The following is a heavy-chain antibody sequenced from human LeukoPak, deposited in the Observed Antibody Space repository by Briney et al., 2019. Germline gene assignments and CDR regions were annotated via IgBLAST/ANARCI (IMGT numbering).Heavy chain of an antibody. CDR2: VYPCDSNT. Sequence: GESLKISCKGSGYNFSNYWIGWVRQMPGKGLEWMGIVYPCDSNTRSSPSFQGQVTISADKSIATAFLQWSSLKASDTAIYYCARRLWFGDQEVFDVWGQGTMVTVSS. CDR1: GYNFSNYW. J-gene: IGHJ3*01. V-gene: IGHV5-51*01. CDR3: ARRLWFGDQEVFDV. D-gene: IGHD3-10*01.